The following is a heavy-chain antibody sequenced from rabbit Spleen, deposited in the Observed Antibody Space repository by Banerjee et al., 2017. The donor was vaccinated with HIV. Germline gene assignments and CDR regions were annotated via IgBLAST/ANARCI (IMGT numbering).Heavy chain of an antibody. CDR2: IDPGFGGT. CDR1: GFSFSSSYW. V-gene: IGHV1S45*01. Sequence: QEQLEESGGDLVKPEGSLTLTCTASGFSFSSSYWICWVRQAPGKGLEWIGCIDPGFGGTNYANSVKGRFTISRDNAQNTVSLQLKSLTAADTATYFCVRDDYDDYGDDVGGALWGQGTLVTVS. D-gene: IGHD2-1*01. CDR3: VRDDYDDYGDDVGGAL. J-gene: IGHJ3*01.